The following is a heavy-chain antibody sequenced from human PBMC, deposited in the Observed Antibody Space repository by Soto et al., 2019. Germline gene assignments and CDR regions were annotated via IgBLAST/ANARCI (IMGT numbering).Heavy chain of an antibody. CDR3: ATPLDRGQPGGRVFDY. D-gene: IGHD3-10*01. CDR1: GYTLTELS. Sequence: QVQLVQSGAEVKKPGASVKVSCKVSGYTLTELSMHWVRQAPGKGLEWMGGFDPEDGETIYAQKFQGRVTMTEDTATDAAYMELSSLGSGDTAVYYCATPLDRGQPGGRVFDYWGQGPLLTVSS. V-gene: IGHV1-24*01. CDR2: FDPEDGET. J-gene: IGHJ4*02.